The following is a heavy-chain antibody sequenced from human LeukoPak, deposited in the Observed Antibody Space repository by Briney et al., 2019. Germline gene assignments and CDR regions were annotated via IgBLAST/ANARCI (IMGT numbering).Heavy chain of an antibody. Sequence: SETLSLTCTVSGGSISSYYWSWIRQPPGKGLEWIGYIYYSGSTNYNPSLKSRVTISVDTSKNQLSLKLSSVTAADTAVYYCARFVRGVIYNWFDPWGQGTLVTVSS. V-gene: IGHV4-59*01. CDR2: IYYSGST. D-gene: IGHD3-10*01. J-gene: IGHJ5*02. CDR1: GGSISSYY. CDR3: ARFVRGVIYNWFDP.